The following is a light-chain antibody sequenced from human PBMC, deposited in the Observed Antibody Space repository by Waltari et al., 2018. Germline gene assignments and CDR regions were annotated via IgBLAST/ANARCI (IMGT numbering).Light chain of an antibody. V-gene: IGLV3-21*04. CDR1: NIGAKR. CDR3: QVWDYDTAHLV. J-gene: IGLJ3*02. CDR2: YDS. Sequence: SYVLTPPPSVSVAPGKTARIACGGNNIGAKRVHWYQEKPGQAPVLIIYYDSVRPSGIPERCSCSNTGNTATLTISRVEAGDEADYYCQVWDYDTAHLVFGGGTTLTVV.